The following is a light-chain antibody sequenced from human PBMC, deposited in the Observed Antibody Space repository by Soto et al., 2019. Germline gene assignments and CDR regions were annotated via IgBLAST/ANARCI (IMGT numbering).Light chain of an antibody. CDR3: QQANSFPLT. V-gene: IGKV1-27*01. CDR2: AAS. CDR1: QDIGNF. J-gene: IGKJ4*01. Sequence: SQSPSSLSAFIGDRVTITCRASQDIGNFLAWYQQKPGKVPKLLIYAASTLQSGVPSRFSGSGSGTDFILTISNLQPEDFATYFCQQANSFPLTFGGRTKVAIK.